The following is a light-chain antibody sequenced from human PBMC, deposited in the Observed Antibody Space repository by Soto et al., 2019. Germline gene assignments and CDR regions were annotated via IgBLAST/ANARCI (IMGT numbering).Light chain of an antibody. CDR3: CSYAGSYSDV. CDR1: NSDVGGYKY. CDR2: DVS. Sequence: QSALTQPRSVSGSPGQSVTISCTGTNSDVGGYKYVSWYQQYPGKAPKLMIYDVSKRPSGVPDRFSGSKSVNTASLTISGLQAEDEADYFCCSYAGSYSDVFGTGTKLTVL. V-gene: IGLV2-11*01. J-gene: IGLJ1*01.